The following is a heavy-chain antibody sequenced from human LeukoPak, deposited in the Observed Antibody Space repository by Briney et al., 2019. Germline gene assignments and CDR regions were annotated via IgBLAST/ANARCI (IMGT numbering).Heavy chain of an antibody. CDR2: MNPNSGNT. Sequence: ASVKVSCKASGYTFTGYYMHWVRRAPGQGLEWMGWMNPNSGNTGYARKFQGRVTMTRNTSISTAYMELSSLRSEDTAVYYCARRRRASSSWMFDPWGQGTLVTVSS. CDR1: GYTFTGYY. J-gene: IGHJ5*02. CDR3: ARRRRASSSWMFDP. V-gene: IGHV1-8*02. D-gene: IGHD6-13*01.